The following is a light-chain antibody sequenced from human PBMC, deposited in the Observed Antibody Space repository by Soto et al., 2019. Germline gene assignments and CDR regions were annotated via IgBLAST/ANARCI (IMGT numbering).Light chain of an antibody. V-gene: IGLV2-23*02. J-gene: IGLJ1*01. CDR1: SSNVGSYKL. CDR2: EVN. Sequence: QSALTQPASVSGSPGQSITISCTGTSSNVGSYKLVSWYQQHPGKAPKLMIFEVNKRPSGVSNRFSGSKSGNTASLTISGLRVEDGADYSCSPSGGSPKYVFETGTRVT. CDR3: SPSGGSPKYV.